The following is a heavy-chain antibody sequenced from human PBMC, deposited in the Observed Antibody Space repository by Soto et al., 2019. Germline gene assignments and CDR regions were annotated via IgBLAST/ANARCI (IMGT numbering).Heavy chain of an antibody. V-gene: IGHV3-73*01. CDR3: PSSTGD. J-gene: IGHJ4*02. CDR1: GFTFSDST. CDR2: IRSKANRFAT. Sequence: EVQLVESGGGLVQPGGSLKLSCAASGFTFSDSTMHWVRQASGKGLEWVGSIRSKANRFATAYAGSVQDMFTISRDDLRNMAYLQLNSRKTEDTAVYYCPSSTGDWGQGTMVTVSS.